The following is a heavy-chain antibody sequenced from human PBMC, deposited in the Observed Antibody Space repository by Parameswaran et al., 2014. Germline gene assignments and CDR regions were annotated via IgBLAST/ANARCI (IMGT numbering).Heavy chain of an antibody. V-gene: IGHV4-59*01. CDR3: ARTGSTFYGMDV. J-gene: IGHJ6*02. Sequence: RWIRQPPGKGLEWVGYIYNSGSTNYNPSLKSRVTTSLDTSKNQFSLKLSSVTAADTAVYYCARTGSTFYGMDVWGQGTTVTVSS. CDR2: IYNSGST. D-gene: IGHD3-10*01.